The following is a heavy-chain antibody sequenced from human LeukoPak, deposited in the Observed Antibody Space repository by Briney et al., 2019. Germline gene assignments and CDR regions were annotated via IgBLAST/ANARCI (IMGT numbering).Heavy chain of an antibody. V-gene: IGHV4-59*11. CDR1: GASMSDHY. Sequence: SETLSLTCTVSGASMSDHYRSWIRQSPGKGLEWIGYVYGSGTTNYNPSLNGRVTMSVDTSKNQFSLKLTSVTPADTALYYCATRPGGSRWYGVFDFWSRGTLVTVSS. D-gene: IGHD6-13*01. CDR2: VYGSGTT. CDR3: ATRPGGSRWYGVFDF. J-gene: IGHJ4*02.